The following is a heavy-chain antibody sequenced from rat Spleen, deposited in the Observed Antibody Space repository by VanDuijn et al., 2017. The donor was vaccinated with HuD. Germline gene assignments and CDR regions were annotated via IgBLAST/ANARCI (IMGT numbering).Heavy chain of an antibody. Sequence: VQLVESGGGLVQPGKSLKLSCSASGFTFSSYGMHWIRQAPGKGLDWVAYISSSSGTVYADAVKGRFTISRDNAKNTLYLQLNSLKSEDTAIYYCARDGEDAWGQGASVTVSS. CDR2: ISSSSGT. D-gene: IGHD4-1*01. V-gene: IGHV5-62*01. J-gene: IGHJ4*01. CDR3: ARDGEDA. CDR1: GFTFSSYG.